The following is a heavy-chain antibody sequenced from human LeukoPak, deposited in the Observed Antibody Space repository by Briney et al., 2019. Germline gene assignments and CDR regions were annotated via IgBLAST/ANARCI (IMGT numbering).Heavy chain of an antibody. CDR3: ARGKGGTNGSGKVGGWFDP. CDR2: IHYSGST. Sequence: PSETPSLTCTVSGGSISSYYWSWIRQPPGKGLEWIGYIHYSGSTNYNPSLKSRVTISSDTSKNQFSLKLTSVTAADTAVYYCARGKGGTNGSGKVGGWFDPWGQGTLVTVSS. V-gene: IGHV4-59*01. D-gene: IGHD3-10*01. J-gene: IGHJ5*02. CDR1: GGSISSYY.